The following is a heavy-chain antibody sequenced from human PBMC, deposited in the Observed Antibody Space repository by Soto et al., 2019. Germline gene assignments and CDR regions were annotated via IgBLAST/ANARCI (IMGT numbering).Heavy chain of an antibody. V-gene: IGHV3-48*03. CDR1: GFTFSSYE. J-gene: IGHJ3*02. D-gene: IGHD3-22*01. Sequence: RLSCAASGFTFSSYEMNWVRQAPGKGLEWVSYISSSGSTIYYADSVKGRFTISRDNAKNSLYLQMNSLRAEDTAVYYCASGVDVSMILYAFDIWGQGTMVTGS. CDR2: ISSSGSTI. CDR3: ASGVDVSMILYAFDI.